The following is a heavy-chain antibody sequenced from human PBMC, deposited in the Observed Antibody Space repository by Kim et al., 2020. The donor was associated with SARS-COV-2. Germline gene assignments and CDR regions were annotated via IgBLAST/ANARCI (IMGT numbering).Heavy chain of an antibody. CDR1: GFTFSSYA. Sequence: GGSLRLSCAASGFTFSSYAMYWVRQTPGKGLEWVSSITGSGGNAYYADSVKGRFTFSRDNSKNTLYLQMNSLRAEDTALYYCARRASGASVPGNYLFDY. CDR3: ARRASGASVPGNYLFDY. CDR2: ITGSGGNA. V-gene: IGHV3-23*01. J-gene: IGHJ4*01. D-gene: IGHD3-10*01.